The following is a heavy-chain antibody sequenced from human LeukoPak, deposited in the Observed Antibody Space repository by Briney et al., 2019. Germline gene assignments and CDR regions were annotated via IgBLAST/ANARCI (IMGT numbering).Heavy chain of an antibody. CDR2: IYYTGST. CDR3: TRDRDYYDSGSSYFDY. V-gene: IGHV4-59*01. Sequence: SETLSLTCTVSGRSTSSFYWSWIRQPPEKGLEWIGYIYYTGSTNYNPSLKSRVTISIDTSKNQFSLKLSSVTAADTAVYFCTRDRDYYDSGSSYFDYWGQGTLVTVSS. D-gene: IGHD3-10*01. J-gene: IGHJ4*02. CDR1: GRSTSSFY.